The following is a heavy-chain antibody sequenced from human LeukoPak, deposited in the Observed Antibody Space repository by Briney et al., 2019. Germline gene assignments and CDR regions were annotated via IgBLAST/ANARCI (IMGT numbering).Heavy chain of an antibody. CDR2: ISSSSSYI. Sequence: GGSLRLACAASGFTFSSYSMDWFRQAPGKGLEWVSSISSSSSYIYYADSVKGRFTISRDNAKNSLYLQMNSLRAEDTAVYYCAREGNPFLEWLSDYMDVWGKGTTVTVSS. CDR1: GFTFSSYS. V-gene: IGHV3-21*01. J-gene: IGHJ6*03. CDR3: AREGNPFLEWLSDYMDV. D-gene: IGHD3-3*01.